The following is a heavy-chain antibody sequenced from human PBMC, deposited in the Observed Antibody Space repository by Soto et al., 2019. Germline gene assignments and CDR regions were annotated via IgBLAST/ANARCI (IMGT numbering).Heavy chain of an antibody. J-gene: IGHJ4*02. CDR3: ARVNYYDSSGYNY. D-gene: IGHD3-22*01. CDR1: GFTFSSYS. Sequence: EVQLVESGGGLVKPGGSLRLSCAASGFTFSSYSMNWVRQAPGKGLEWVSSISSSSSDIYYADSVKGRFTIFRDNAKNSLYLQMNSLRAEDTAVYYCARVNYYDSSGYNYWGQGTLVTVSS. V-gene: IGHV3-21*01. CDR2: ISSSSSDI.